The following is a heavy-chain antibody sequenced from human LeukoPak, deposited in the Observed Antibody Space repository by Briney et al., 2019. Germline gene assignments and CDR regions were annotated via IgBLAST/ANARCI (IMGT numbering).Heavy chain of an antibody. J-gene: IGHJ6*02. D-gene: IGHD4-4*01. Sequence: PSETLSLTCTVSGGSISNYYWSWIRQPPGKGLEWIGYISHSGSTNYNPSLKSRVTMSVDTSKNQFSLKLSSVTAADTAVYYCARASTVTNGYYYYGMDVWGQGTTVTVSS. CDR1: GGSISNYY. CDR3: ARASTVTNGYYYYGMDV. CDR2: ISHSGST. V-gene: IGHV4-59*12.